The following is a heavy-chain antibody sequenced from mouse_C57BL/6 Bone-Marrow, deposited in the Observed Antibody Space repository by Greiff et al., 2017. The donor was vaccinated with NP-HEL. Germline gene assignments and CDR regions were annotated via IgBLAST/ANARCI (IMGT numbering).Heavy chain of an antibody. V-gene: IGHV3-6*01. D-gene: IGHD2-5*01. CDR3: ASYYSNYGYFDY. Sequence: EVKLMESGPGLVKPSQSLSLTCSVTGYSITSGYYWNWIRQFPGNKLEWMGYISYDGSNNYIPSLKNRISITRDTSKNQFFLKLNSVTTEDTATYYCASYYSNYGYFDYWGQGTTLTVSS. CDR1: GYSITSGYY. CDR2: ISYDGSN. J-gene: IGHJ2*01.